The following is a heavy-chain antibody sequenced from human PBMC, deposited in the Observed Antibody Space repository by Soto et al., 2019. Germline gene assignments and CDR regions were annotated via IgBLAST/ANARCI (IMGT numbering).Heavy chain of an antibody. CDR2: IYSGGST. CDR1: GFTVSSNY. Sequence: EVQLVESGGGLVQPGGSLRLSCAASGFTVSSNYMSWVRQAPGKGLEWVSVIYSGGSTYYADSVKGRFTISRHNSKNTLYRQMNSLSAEDTAVYYCARVGYDSSGTRVFDYWGQGTLVTVSS. J-gene: IGHJ4*02. CDR3: ARVGYDSSGTRVFDY. D-gene: IGHD3-22*01. V-gene: IGHV3-53*04.